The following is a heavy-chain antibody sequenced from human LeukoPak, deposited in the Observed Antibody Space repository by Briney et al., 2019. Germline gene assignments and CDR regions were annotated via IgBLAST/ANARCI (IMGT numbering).Heavy chain of an antibody. V-gene: IGHV1-69*13. CDR2: IIPIFGP. CDR1: GGAFSTFP. J-gene: IGHJ4*02. D-gene: IGHD3-22*01. CDR3: ATGKDRSGYYYSLDY. Sequence: SVKVSCKASGGAFSTFPISWVRQAPGQGLEWIGGIIPIFGPNYAQKFQGRATISADLATATAYMELSSLTSEDTSVYYCATGKDRSGYYYSLDYWGQGTLVAVSS.